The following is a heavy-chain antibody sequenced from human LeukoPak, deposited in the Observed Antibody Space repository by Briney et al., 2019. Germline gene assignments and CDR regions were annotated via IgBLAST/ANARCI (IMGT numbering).Heavy chain of an antibody. J-gene: IGHJ4*02. CDR3: ARALGSGWSQRE. CDR2: INHSGST. V-gene: IGHV4-34*01. Sequence: SETLSLTCAVYGGSFSGYYWSWIRQPPGKGLEWIGEINHSGSTNYNPSLKSRVTISVDTSKNQFSLKLSSVTAADTAVYYCARALGSGWSQREWGQGTLVAVSS. D-gene: IGHD6-19*01. CDR1: GGSFSGYY.